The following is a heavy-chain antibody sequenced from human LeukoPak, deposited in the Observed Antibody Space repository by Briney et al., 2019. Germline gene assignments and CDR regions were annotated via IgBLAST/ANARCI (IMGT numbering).Heavy chain of an antibody. D-gene: IGHD2-15*01. CDR1: GFTFGDYA. CDR3: TRMLYCSGGTCYSLDY. J-gene: IGHJ4*02. V-gene: IGHV3-49*04. CDR2: IRSKAYGGTT. Sequence: HPGGSLRLSCTASGFTFGDYAMSWVRQAPGQGLEWVGFIRSKAYGGTTEYAASVKGRFTISRDDSKSIAYLQMNSLKTEDTAVYYCTRMLYCSGGTCYSLDYWGQGTLVTVSS.